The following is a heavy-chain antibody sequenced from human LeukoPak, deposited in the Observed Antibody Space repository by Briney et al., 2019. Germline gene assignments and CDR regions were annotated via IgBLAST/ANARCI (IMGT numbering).Heavy chain of an antibody. V-gene: IGHV4-59*01. CDR1: GGSISGYY. CDR3: ARGEDWKSTTFDY. CDR2: ISYTGTT. D-gene: IGHD1-1*01. Sequence: PSETLSLTCTVSGGSISGYYWSWIRQPPGKGLEWIGYISYTGTTNYNPSLKSRVTISVDTSKSQFSLKLSSVTAADTAVYYCARGEDWKSTTFDYWGQGTLVTVSS. J-gene: IGHJ4*02.